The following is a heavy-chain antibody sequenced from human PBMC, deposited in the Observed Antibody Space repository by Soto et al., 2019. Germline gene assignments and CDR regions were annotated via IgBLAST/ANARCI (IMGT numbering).Heavy chain of an antibody. CDR3: AKKSAAVEDFYYFYGMDV. CDR1: GFSFRSYD. D-gene: IGHD6-19*01. CDR2: ISSNGGST. Sequence: EVQLLESGGGLVQPGGSLRLSCGGSGFSFRSYDMSWVRQAPGKGLEWVSGISSNGGSTYYTDSVKGRFTISRDNSQNTVYLEMNSLRAEDTAVYYCAKKSAAVEDFYYFYGMDVWGQGTTVIVSS. J-gene: IGHJ6*02. V-gene: IGHV3-23*01.